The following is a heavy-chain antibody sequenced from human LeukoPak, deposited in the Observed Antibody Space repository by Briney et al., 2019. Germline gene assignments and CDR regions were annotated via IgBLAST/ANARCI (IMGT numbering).Heavy chain of an antibody. CDR1: GGSISSGGYY. J-gene: IGHJ5*02. V-gene: IGHV4-31*03. CDR2: VPYSGST. D-gene: IGHD1-26*01. Sequence: PSQTLSLTCSVSGGSISSGGYYWSWIRQHPGKGLEWIGYVPYSGSTFDNPSLKSRVTISLDTTKNQFSLRLTSVTAADTAVYYCARYGGNYYGNWFDPWGRGTLVTVSS. CDR3: ARYGGNYYGNWFDP.